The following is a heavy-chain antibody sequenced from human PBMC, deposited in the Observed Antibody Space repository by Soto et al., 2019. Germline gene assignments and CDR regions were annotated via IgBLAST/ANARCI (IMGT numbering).Heavy chain of an antibody. CDR2: IRNKANNYAT. Sequence: PGESLKISCATTGFTFAGSAIHWVRQAPGKGLEWIGRIRNKANNYATAYPASVAGRFTISRDDSKTTAYLEMNSLKTEDTAMYYCAGPGPFDSWGQGTLVTVS. CDR1: GFTFAGSA. J-gene: IGHJ4*02. CDR3: AGPGPFDS. D-gene: IGHD1-1*01. V-gene: IGHV3-73*01.